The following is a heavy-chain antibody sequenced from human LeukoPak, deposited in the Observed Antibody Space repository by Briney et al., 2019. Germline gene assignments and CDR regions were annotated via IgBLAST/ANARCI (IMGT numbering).Heavy chain of an antibody. Sequence: PGGSLSLSCAASGFTFSSYWMSWVRQAPGKGLEWVANIKQDGSEKYYVDSVKGRFTISRDNAKNSLYLQMNSLRAEDTAVYYCARGGTSYDSSGYYRDYFDYWGQGTLVTVSS. V-gene: IGHV3-7*01. CDR3: ARGGTSYDSSGYYRDYFDY. CDR2: IKQDGSEK. CDR1: GFTFSSYW. J-gene: IGHJ4*02. D-gene: IGHD3-22*01.